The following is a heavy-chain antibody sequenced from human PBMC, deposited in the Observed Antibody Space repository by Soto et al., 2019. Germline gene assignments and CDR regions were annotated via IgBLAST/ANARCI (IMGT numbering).Heavy chain of an antibody. J-gene: IGHJ3*02. Sequence: GASVKVSCKASGYLLTSSDINWVRQATGQGLEWMGWLNPTTGNTGYAQNFQGRVTMTTDTSTSTAYMELRSLRSDDTAVYYCARGRRIVGAQGVRAFDIWGQGTMVTVSS. V-gene: IGHV1-8*01. CDR2: LNPTTGNT. D-gene: IGHD1-26*01. CDR3: ARGRRIVGAQGVRAFDI. CDR1: GYLLTSSD.